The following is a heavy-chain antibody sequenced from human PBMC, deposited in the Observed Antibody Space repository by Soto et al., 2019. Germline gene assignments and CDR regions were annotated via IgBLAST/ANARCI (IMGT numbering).Heavy chain of an antibody. CDR2: IYYSGST. D-gene: IGHD4-17*01. J-gene: IGHJ6*02. V-gene: IGHV4-30-4*01. Sequence: SETLSLTCTVSGGSISSGDYYWSWIRQPPEKGLEWIGYIYYSGSTYYNPSLKSRVTISVDTSKNQFSLKLSSVTAADTAVYYCARGPTVTPYYYYGMDVWGQGTTVTVSS. CDR1: GGSISSGDYY. CDR3: ARGPTVTPYYYYGMDV.